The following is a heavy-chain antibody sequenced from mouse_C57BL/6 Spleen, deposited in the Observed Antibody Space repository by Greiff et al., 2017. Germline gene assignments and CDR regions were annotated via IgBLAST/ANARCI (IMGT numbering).Heavy chain of an antibody. J-gene: IGHJ2*01. CDR2: INPNYGTT. CDR3: AVTTDASLFDY. Sequence: VQLKESGPELVKPGASVKISCKASGYSFTDYNMNWVQQSNGKSLEWIGVINPNYGTTSYNQKFKGKATLTVDQSSSTAYMQLNSLTSEDSAVYYCAVTTDASLFDYWGQGTTLTVSS. V-gene: IGHV1-39*01. CDR1: GYSFTDYN. D-gene: IGHD2-12*01.